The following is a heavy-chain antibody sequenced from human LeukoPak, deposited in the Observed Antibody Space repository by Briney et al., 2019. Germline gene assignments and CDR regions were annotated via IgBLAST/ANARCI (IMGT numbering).Heavy chain of an antibody. J-gene: IGHJ4*02. CDR2: IYPGDSDT. Sequence: GESLKISCEGSGYSFTTYWIGWLRQVPGKGLEWMGIIYPGDSDTRYGPSFRGQVTISADKSISTAYLQWGSLKASDTATYYCARLETTYYTILTGYPDYWGQGTLVTVSS. CDR3: ARLETTYYTILTGYPDY. CDR1: GYSFTTYW. V-gene: IGHV5-51*01. D-gene: IGHD3-9*01.